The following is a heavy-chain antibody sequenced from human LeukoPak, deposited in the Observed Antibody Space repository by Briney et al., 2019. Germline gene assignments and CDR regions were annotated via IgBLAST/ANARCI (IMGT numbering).Heavy chain of an antibody. CDR2: IKQDGSEK. D-gene: IGHD5-18*01. Sequence: GSLRLSCAASGFTFSTYWMSWVRQAPGKGLEWVAKIKQDGSEKYYVDSVKGRFTISRDNDKNSPYLQVNSLRAEDTAVYYCARDRGYSYGTYYFDYWGQGTLVTVSS. J-gene: IGHJ4*02. CDR1: GFTFSTYW. V-gene: IGHV3-7*01. CDR3: ARDRGYSYGTYYFDY.